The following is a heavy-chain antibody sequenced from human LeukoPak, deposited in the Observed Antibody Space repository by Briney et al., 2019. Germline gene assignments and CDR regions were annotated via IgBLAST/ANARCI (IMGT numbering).Heavy chain of an antibody. J-gene: IGHJ4*02. Sequence: SETLSLTCTVSGGSISNYHWSWIRQPPGKGLEWIAYINYSGDTNYNPSLKSRVTVSVDTSKNQFSLKVSSVTAADTAVYYCARTFDFWSGQFDSWGQGILVTVSS. D-gene: IGHD3-3*01. V-gene: IGHV4-59*01. CDR1: GGSISNYH. CDR2: INYSGDT. CDR3: ARTFDFWSGQFDS.